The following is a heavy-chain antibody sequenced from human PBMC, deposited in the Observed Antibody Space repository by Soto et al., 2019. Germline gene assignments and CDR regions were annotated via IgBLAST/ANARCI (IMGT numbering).Heavy chain of an antibody. V-gene: IGHV3-33*01. CDR1: GFTFSNFG. CDR2: IWHDGKNK. Sequence: QVQVVESGGGVVQPGTSLRLSCAASGFTFSNFGMHWVRQAPGKGLEWVAVIWHDGKNKYYADSVEGRFTISRDNSKNTLNLQMNILRAEDTAVYYCARDPGNDEDIYYWGQGTLVIVSS. D-gene: IGHD1-1*01. J-gene: IGHJ4*02. CDR3: ARDPGNDEDIYY.